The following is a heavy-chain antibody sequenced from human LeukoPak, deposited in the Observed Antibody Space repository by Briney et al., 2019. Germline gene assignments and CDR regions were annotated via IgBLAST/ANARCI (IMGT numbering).Heavy chain of an antibody. J-gene: IGHJ5*02. CDR3: ATGGVLRYFDWLNWFDP. V-gene: IGHV1-24*01. CDR1: GYTLTELS. Sequence: ASVKVSCKVSGYTLTELSMHWVRQAPGKGLEWMGGFDPEDGETIYAQKFQGRVTMTEDTSTDTAYMELSSLRSEDTAVYYCATGGVLRYFDWLNWFDPWGQGTLVTVSP. CDR2: FDPEDGET. D-gene: IGHD3-9*01.